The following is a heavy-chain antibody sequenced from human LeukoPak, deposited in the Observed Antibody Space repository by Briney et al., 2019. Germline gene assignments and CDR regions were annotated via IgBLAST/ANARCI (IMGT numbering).Heavy chain of an antibody. CDR1: GYRFTTYW. CDR2: IYPGDSDT. D-gene: IGHD2-15*01. J-gene: IGHJ4*02. CDR3: ARAKKGLGYCSGGSCYPFDY. Sequence: GESLKISCKGSGYRFTTYWIGWVRQRPGKGLEWMGIIYPGDSDTRYSPSFQGQVTISVDKSITTAYLQWSSLKASDTAMYYCARAKKGLGYCSGGSCYPFDYWGQGTLVTVSS. V-gene: IGHV5-51*01.